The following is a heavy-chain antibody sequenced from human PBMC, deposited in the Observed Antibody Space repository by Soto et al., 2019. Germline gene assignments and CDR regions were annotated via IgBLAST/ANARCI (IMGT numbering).Heavy chain of an antibody. J-gene: IGHJ6*02. V-gene: IGHV1-3*01. CDR1: EDTFTRYV. D-gene: IGHD6-13*01. Sequence: GASVKVSCKASEDTFTRYVIHWVRQAPGQRLEWMGWINAGNGNTEYSQNFQGRVTITRDASASTAYMELSSLRSQDTAVYYCATSTIDTSTWKQYFYGMDVWGQGSTVTVSS. CDR2: INAGNGNT. CDR3: ATSTIDTSTWKQYFYGMDV.